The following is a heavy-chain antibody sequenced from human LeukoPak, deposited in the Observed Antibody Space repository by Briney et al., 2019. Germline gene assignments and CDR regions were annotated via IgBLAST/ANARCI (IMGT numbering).Heavy chain of an antibody. D-gene: IGHD2-15*01. CDR3: ARDGSSFDF. J-gene: IGHJ4*02. CDR1: GFTFSNYW. V-gene: IGHV3-7*01. Sequence: GSLRLSCAASGFTFSNYWMSWVRQAPGKGPEWVANIKKDGSEKFYVDSVKGRFTISRDNAKNSLYLQMNSLRAEDTAVYYCARDGSSFDFWGQGALVTVSS. CDR2: IKKDGSEK.